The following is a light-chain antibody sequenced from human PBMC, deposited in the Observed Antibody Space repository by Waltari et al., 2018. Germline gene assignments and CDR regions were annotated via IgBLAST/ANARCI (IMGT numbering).Light chain of an antibody. V-gene: IGLV3-10*01. CDR2: EDS. CDR3: LSPDSSGTYVV. J-gene: IGLJ2*01. Sequence: SYELTQPPSVSVSPGQTASITCSGHALSTKYAYWYHQKSGQAPVLVIVEDSKRPSGIPEGISGSSSGTMATLTLSGAQLEDEGVYYCLSPDSSGTYVVFGGGTKLTVL. CDR1: ALSTKY.